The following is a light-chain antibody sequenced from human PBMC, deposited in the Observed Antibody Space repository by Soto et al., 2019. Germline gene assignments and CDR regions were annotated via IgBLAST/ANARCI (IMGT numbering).Light chain of an antibody. J-gene: IGKJ4*01. Sequence: IVLTQSAGTLSLCPGERAALSCRASQSVSSSYLAWYQQKPGQAPRLLIYGASSRATGIPDRFSGSGSGTDFTLTISRREPEDFEVYYCQQHAHWPRTFGGGTKVDIK. V-gene: IGKV3D-20*02. CDR3: QQHAHWPRT. CDR2: GAS. CDR1: QSVSSSY.